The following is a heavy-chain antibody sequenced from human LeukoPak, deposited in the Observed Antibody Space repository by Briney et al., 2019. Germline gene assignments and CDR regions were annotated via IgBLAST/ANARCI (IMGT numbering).Heavy chain of an antibody. J-gene: IGHJ4*02. CDR2: ISYDGSNK. D-gene: IGHD3-16*01. CDR3: ARVRYRLAETYIDY. Sequence: GGSLRLSCAASGFTFSSYGMHWVRQAPGKGLEWVAVISYDGSNKYYADSVKGRFTISRDNSKNTLYLQMNSLRSDDTAVYYCARVRYRLAETYIDYWGQGTLVTVSS. CDR1: GFTFSSYG. V-gene: IGHV3-30*03.